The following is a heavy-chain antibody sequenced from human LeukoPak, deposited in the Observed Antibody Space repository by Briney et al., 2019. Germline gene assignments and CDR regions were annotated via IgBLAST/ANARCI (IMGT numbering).Heavy chain of an antibody. D-gene: IGHD6-19*01. CDR3: ASIAVAGTAFDY. Sequence: SQTLSLTCTVSGGSISSGDYYWSWIRQPPGKGLEWIGYIYYSGSTYYNPSLKSRVTISVDTSKNQFSLKLSSVTAADTAAYYCASIAVAGTAFDYWGQGTLVTVSS. J-gene: IGHJ4*02. CDR2: IYYSGST. V-gene: IGHV4-30-4*01. CDR1: GGSISSGDYY.